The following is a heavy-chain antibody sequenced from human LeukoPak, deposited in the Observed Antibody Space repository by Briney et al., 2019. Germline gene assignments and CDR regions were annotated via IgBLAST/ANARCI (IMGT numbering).Heavy chain of an antibody. Sequence: PSETPSLTCTVSGGSISSYYWSWIRQPPGKGLEWIGYIYYSGSTNYNPSLKSRVTISVDTSKNQFSLKLSSVTAADTAVYYCARDRKAGLFDYWGQGTLVTVSS. CDR1: GGSISSYY. J-gene: IGHJ4*02. CDR2: IYYSGST. V-gene: IGHV4-59*01. CDR3: ARDRKAGLFDY. D-gene: IGHD1-14*01.